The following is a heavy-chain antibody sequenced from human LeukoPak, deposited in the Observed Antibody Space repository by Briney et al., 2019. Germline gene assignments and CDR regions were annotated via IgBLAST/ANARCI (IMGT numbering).Heavy chain of an antibody. CDR2: IYYSGST. Sequence: SETLSLTCTVSGGSISSSSYYWGWIRQSPGKGLEWIGSIYYSGSTYYNPSLKSRVTISVDTSKNQFSLKLSSVTAADTAVYYCARDRSSWYISIFDYWGQGTLVTVSS. V-gene: IGHV4-39*07. CDR3: ARDRSSWYISIFDY. D-gene: IGHD6-13*01. J-gene: IGHJ4*02. CDR1: GGSISSSSYY.